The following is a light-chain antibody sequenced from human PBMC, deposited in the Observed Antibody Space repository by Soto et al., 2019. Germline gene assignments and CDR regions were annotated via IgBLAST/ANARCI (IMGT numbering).Light chain of an antibody. CDR2: TAS. V-gene: IGKV1-39*01. Sequence: DIQMTQSPSSVSASIGDRVTISCRASETINKYLNWYQQKPGKPPRLLIYTASTLPSEVPSRFSGSRPGTNFTLTINSLQPEDSATYYCQLSYKTPQTFGQGTKVEIK. J-gene: IGKJ1*01. CDR1: ETINKY. CDR3: QLSYKTPQT.